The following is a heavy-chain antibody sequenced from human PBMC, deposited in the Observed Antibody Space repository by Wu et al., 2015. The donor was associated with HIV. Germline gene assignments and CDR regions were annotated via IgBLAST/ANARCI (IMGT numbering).Heavy chain of an antibody. V-gene: IGHV1-8*02. CDR2: MNPNSGNT. CDR1: GYSFTSYG. J-gene: IGHJ6*02. Sequence: QVHLVQSGPEMKKPGASVKVSCKTSGYSFTSYGISWVRQAPGQGLEWMGWMNPNSGNTGYAQKFQGRVTMTRIASISTAYMELSSLRSEDTAVYYCARGLLAGGQPNYYYGMDVWGQGTTVTVSS. D-gene: IGHD3-16*01. CDR3: ARGLLAGGQPNYYYGMDV.